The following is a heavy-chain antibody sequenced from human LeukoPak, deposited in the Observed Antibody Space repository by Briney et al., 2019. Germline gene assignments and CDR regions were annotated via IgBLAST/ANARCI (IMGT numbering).Heavy chain of an antibody. CDR3: AREKRQQLVLYYYYYMDV. Sequence: PSETLSLTCTVSGGSISSYHWSWIRQPPGKGLEWIGYIYYSGSTNYNPSLKSRVTISVDTSKNQFSLKLSSVTAADTAVYYCAREKRQQLVLYYYYYMDVWGKGTTVTVSS. CDR1: GGSISSYH. D-gene: IGHD6-13*01. V-gene: IGHV4-59*01. CDR2: IYYSGST. J-gene: IGHJ6*03.